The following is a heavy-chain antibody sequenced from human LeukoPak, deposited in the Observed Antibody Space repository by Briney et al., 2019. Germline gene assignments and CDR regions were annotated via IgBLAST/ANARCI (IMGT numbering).Heavy chain of an antibody. CDR3: ARDEDYQLLYQPDY. J-gene: IGHJ4*02. Sequence: GGSLRLSCAASGFTFSSYSMSWVRQAPGKGLEWVSSISSSSSYIYYADSVKGRFTISRDTSKNTAYLEMNTLRHDDTAVYFCARDEDYQLLYQPDYWGQGTLVIVSS. CDR2: ISSSSSYI. D-gene: IGHD2-2*02. CDR1: GFTFSSYS. V-gene: IGHV3-21*01.